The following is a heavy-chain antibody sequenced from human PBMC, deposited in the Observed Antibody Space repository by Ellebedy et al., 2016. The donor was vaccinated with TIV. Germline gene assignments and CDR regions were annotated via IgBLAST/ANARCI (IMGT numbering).Heavy chain of an antibody. V-gene: IGHV4-59*01. CDR2: IYYRGNT. Sequence: SETLSLXCTVSGGSINSYYWSWIRQSPGPGLEWIGYIYYRGNTEQNPSLKSRATVSVDTAKNQFSLKLRAVTAADTAVYYCAAMRGSRQFDYWGQGTLVTVSS. J-gene: IGHJ4*02. D-gene: IGHD2-2*01. CDR1: GGSINSYY. CDR3: AAMRGSRQFDY.